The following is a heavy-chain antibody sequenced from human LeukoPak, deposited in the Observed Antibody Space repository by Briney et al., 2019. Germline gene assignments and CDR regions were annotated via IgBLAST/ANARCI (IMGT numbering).Heavy chain of an antibody. Sequence: GGSLRLSCAASGFTFSTYSMNWVRQAPGKGLEWVSYISFSSTTIYYADSVKGRFTISRDNSKNTLYLQMNSLRAEDTAVYYCAKGYYDFWSGYPHDYWGQGTLVTVSS. CDR1: GFTFSTYS. CDR2: ISFSSTTI. D-gene: IGHD3-3*01. J-gene: IGHJ4*02. CDR3: AKGYYDFWSGYPHDY. V-gene: IGHV3-48*01.